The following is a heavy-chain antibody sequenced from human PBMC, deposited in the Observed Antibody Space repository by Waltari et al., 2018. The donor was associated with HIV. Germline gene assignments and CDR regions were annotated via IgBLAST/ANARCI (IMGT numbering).Heavy chain of an antibody. D-gene: IGHD6-13*01. V-gene: IGHV3-30*18. CDR2: LSNDRSNK. J-gene: IGHJ4*02. Sequence: QVQLVKSGGGGVQPGTSLRLSCAASGFTFNYHGMHWVRQAPGKRLEGEALLSNDRSNKCYADSGEGRVTISRDNSKKTVYLQMNSLRPEDTAGYYCAKDRAFVQAGYSIIWGQGTLVTVSS. CDR1: GFTFNYHG. CDR3: AKDRAFVQAGYSII.